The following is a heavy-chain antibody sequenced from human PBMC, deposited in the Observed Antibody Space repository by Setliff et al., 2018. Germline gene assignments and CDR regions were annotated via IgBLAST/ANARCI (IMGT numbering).Heavy chain of an antibody. CDR2: IKQDGSEK. CDR1: GFTFSSCW. Sequence: PGGSLRLSCAASGFTFSSCWMSWVRQAPGKGLEWVANIKQDGSEKYYVDSVKGRFTITRDNAKNTLYLQMNSLRAEDTAVYYCARVFTILGVGAYYFDSGGQGALVTVSS. V-gene: IGHV3-7*01. J-gene: IGHJ4*02. D-gene: IGHD3-3*01. CDR3: ARVFTILGVGAYYFDS.